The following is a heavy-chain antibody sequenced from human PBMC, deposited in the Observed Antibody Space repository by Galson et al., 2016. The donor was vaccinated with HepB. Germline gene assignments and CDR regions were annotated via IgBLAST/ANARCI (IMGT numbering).Heavy chain of an antibody. J-gene: IGHJ4*02. CDR3: ARDVPVTMGRGVLDY. CDR1: GFTFSSYG. Sequence: SLRLSCAASGFTFSSYGMHWVRQAPGKGLEGVAMIWFDGSNKYYVDSVKGRFTISRDNSKTTLYLEMNSLRAEDTAVYYCARDVPVTMGRGVLDYWGQGTLVTVSS. D-gene: IGHD3-10*01. CDR2: IWFDGSNK. V-gene: IGHV3-33*01.